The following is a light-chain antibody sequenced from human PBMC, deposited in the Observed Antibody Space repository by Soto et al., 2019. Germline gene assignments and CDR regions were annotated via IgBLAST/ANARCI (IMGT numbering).Light chain of an antibody. CDR3: QQYGSSPRT. J-gene: IGKJ1*01. Sequence: EIVLTQSPGTLSFSPGERSTLSCRSSRSVSSSYLAWYQQKPGQAPRLLIYGASSRATGIPDRFSGSGSGTDFTLTISRLEPEDFAVYYCQQYGSSPRTFGQGTKVDNK. CDR2: GAS. V-gene: IGKV3-20*01. CDR1: RSVSSSY.